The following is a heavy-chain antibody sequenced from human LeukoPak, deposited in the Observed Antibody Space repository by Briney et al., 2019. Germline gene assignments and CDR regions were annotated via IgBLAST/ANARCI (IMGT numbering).Heavy chain of an antibody. CDR3: ARDPASGWFDP. D-gene: IGHD6-6*01. Sequence: PSQTLSLTCAVSGGSISSGGYSWSWIRQPPGKGLEGIGYIYHSGSTYYNPSLKSRVTMSVDRSKNQFSLKLSSVTAADTAVYYCARDPASGWFDPWGQGTLVTVSS. CDR2: IYHSGST. J-gene: IGHJ5*02. CDR1: GGSISSGGYS. V-gene: IGHV4-30-2*01.